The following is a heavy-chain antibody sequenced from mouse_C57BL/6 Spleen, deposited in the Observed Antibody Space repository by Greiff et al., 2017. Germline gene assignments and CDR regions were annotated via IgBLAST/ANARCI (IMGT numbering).Heavy chain of an antibody. J-gene: IGHJ4*01. CDR1: GYTFTSYW. CDR2: IYPGSGST. V-gene: IGHV1-55*01. CDR3: ARSRITTGMDY. D-gene: IGHD1-1*01. Sequence: QLPGAELVKPGASVKMSCKASGYTFTSYWITWVKQRPGQGLEWIGDIYPGSGSTNYNEKFKSKATLTVDTSSSTAYMQLSSLTSEDSAVYYCARSRITTGMDYWGQGTSVTVSS.